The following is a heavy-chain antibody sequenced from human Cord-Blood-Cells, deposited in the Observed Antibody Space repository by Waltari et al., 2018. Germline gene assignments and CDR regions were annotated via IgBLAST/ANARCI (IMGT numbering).Heavy chain of an antibody. CDR3: AKSGEDAFDI. V-gene: IGHV3-30*18. CDR2: ISYDGSNK. J-gene: IGHJ3*02. CDR1: GFTFSSYG. Sequence: QVQLVESGGGVVQPGRSLRLSCAASGFTFSSYGMHWFRQAPGKGLGWGAVISYDGSNKYYADSVKGRFTISRDNSKNTLYLQMNSLRAEDTAVYYCAKSGEDAFDIWGQGTMVTVSS. D-gene: IGHD3-10*01.